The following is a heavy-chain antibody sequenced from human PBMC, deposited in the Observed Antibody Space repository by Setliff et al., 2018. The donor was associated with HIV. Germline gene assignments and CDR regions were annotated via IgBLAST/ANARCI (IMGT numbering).Heavy chain of an antibody. J-gene: IGHJ4*02. V-gene: IGHV3-20*04. CDR3: ARDLDSSGRDD. CDR1: GFTFDDYT. D-gene: IGHD3-22*01. Sequence: ETLRLSCAASGFTFDDYTMTWVRQAPGKGLEWVSGINWNGGSTGYADSVKGRFTISRDNAKNSLYLQMNSLRAEDTALYYCARDLDSSGRDDWGLGTLVTVSS. CDR2: INWNGGST.